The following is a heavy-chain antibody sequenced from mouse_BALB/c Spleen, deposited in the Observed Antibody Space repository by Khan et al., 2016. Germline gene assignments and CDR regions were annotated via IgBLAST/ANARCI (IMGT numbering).Heavy chain of an antibody. CDR3: ARAWYSMDY. Sequence: QVQLQQPGAELMKPGASVKISCKATGYTFNNYWIEWVKQRPGHGLEWIGDILPGSGNSNYNENLKGKATFTADTSSNTAYMQLSNLTSEDSAVYYCARAWYSMDYWGQGTSVTVSS. V-gene: IGHV1-9*01. CDR1: GYTFNNYW. CDR2: ILPGSGNS. J-gene: IGHJ4*01.